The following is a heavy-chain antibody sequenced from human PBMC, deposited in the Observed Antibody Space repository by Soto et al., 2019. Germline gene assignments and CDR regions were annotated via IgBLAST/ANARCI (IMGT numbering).Heavy chain of an antibody. CDR3: ARASRGQGGYYYGMDV. CDR1: GFTVSSNY. J-gene: IGHJ6*02. CDR2: IYSGGST. Sequence: GGSLRLSCAASGFTVSSNYISWVRQAPGKGLEWVSVIYSGGSTYYADSAKGRFTISRDNSKNTLYLQMNSLRAEDTAVYYCARASRGQGGYYYGMDVWGQGTTVTVSS. V-gene: IGHV3-53*01. D-gene: IGHD3-10*01.